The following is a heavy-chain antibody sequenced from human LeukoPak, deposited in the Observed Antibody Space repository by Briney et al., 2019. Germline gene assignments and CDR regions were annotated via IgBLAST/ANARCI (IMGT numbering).Heavy chain of an antibody. D-gene: IGHD3-16*01. V-gene: IGHV3-21*01. CDR1: GFTFNSYS. CDR3: AREMRRGLSFDY. J-gene: IGHJ4*02. CDR2: ISSSSSYI. Sequence: GGSLRLSCAASGFTFNSYSMNWVRQAPGKGLEWVSSISSSSSYIYYADSVKGRFTISRDNAKNSLYLQMNSLRAEDTAVYYCAREMRRGLSFDYWGQGTLVTVSS.